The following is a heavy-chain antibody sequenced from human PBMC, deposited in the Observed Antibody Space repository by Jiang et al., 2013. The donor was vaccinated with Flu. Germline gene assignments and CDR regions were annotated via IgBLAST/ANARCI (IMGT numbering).Heavy chain of an antibody. J-gene: IGHJ3*02. D-gene: IGHD1-26*01. CDR3: ARDREEREWEPTSHAFDI. CDR1: GGSISSHY. V-gene: IGHV4-59*11. Sequence: SGSGLVKPSETLSLTCTVSGGSISSHYWSWIRQPPGKGLEWIGYIYYSGSTNYNPSLKSRVTISVDTSKNQFSLKLSSVTAADTAVYYCARDREEREWEPTSHAFDIWGQGTMVTVSS. CDR2: IYYSGST.